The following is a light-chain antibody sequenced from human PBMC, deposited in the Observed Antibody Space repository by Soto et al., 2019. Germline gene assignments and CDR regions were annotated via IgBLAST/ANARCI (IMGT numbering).Light chain of an antibody. CDR2: GAS. CDR3: QYYGSPPLT. J-gene: IGKJ4*01. V-gene: IGKV3-20*01. Sequence: ERVLTQSPGTLSLSPGERATLSCRASQSVISTYLAWYQQKPGQAPRLLIYGASSRATGIPERFSGSGSGTDLPLTISRLEPEDFAVYYCQYYGSPPLTFGGGTKVEIK. CDR1: QSVISTY.